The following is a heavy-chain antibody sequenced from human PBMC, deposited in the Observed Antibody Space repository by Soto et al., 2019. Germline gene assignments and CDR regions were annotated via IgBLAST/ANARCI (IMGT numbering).Heavy chain of an antibody. CDR1: GFTFSSYG. CDR3: AKSLGRARLLWGYYYGMDV. Sequence: QVQLVESGGGVVQPGRSLRLSCAASGFTFSSYGRHWVRQAPGKGLEWVAVISYDGSNKYYADSVKGRFTISRDNSKNTLYLQMNSLRAEDTAVYYCAKSLGRARLLWGYYYGMDVWGQGTTVTVSS. J-gene: IGHJ6*02. V-gene: IGHV3-30*18. CDR2: ISYDGSNK. D-gene: IGHD2-2*01.